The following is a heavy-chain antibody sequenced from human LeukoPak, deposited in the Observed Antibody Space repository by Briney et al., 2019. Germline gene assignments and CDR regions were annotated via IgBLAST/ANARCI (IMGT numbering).Heavy chain of an antibody. CDR3: ARTFGYSSGEGY. CDR2: IIPIFGTA. Sequence: SVTVSFTASGGTFSGYAINWVRQAPGQGLEWMGGIIPIFGTANYAQKFQGRVTITADESTSTAYMEVSSLRSEDTAVYYCARTFGYSSGEGYWGQGTLVTVSS. V-gene: IGHV1-69*13. D-gene: IGHD6-19*01. J-gene: IGHJ4*02. CDR1: GGTFSGYA.